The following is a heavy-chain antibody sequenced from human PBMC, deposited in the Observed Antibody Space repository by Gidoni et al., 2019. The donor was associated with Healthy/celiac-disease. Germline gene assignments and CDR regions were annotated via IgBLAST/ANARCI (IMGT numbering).Heavy chain of an antibody. J-gene: IGHJ4*02. CDR1: GFTFSSYG. CDR2: IWYDGSNK. CDR3: ARDSGPGLTPIDY. V-gene: IGHV3-33*01. Sequence: QVQLVESGGGVVQPGRSLRLSCAGSGFTFSSYGMHWVRQAPGKGLGWVAVIWYDGSNKYYADSVKGRFTISRDNSKNTLYLQMNSLRAEDTAVYYCARDSGPGLTPIDYWGQGTLVTVSS. D-gene: IGHD6-25*01.